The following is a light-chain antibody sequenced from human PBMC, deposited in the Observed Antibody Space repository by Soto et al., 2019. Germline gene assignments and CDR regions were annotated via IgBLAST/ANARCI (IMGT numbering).Light chain of an antibody. Sequence: DIQMTQSPSTLSASVGDRVTITCRASQTVNTWLAWYQQKPGKAPKVLIHAASTLQSGAPSRFSGSGSGTDFTLSISSLQPEDFATYYCQQSFTTPSFGQGTRLEIK. V-gene: IGKV1-39*01. CDR2: AAS. CDR3: QQSFTTPS. J-gene: IGKJ5*01. CDR1: QTVNTW.